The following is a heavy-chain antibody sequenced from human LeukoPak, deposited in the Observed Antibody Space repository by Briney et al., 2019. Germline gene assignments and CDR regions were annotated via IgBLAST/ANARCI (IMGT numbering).Heavy chain of an antibody. CDR3: ARAPRIQLWTYNWFDP. Sequence: SETLSLTCTVSGGSISSGTYYWSWIRQPAGKGLEWIGRIYTSGSTNYNPSLKSRVTISVDTSKNQFSLKLSSVTAADAAVYYCARAPRIQLWTYNWFDPWGQGTLVTVSS. D-gene: IGHD5-18*01. CDR2: IYTSGST. CDR1: GGSISSGTYY. J-gene: IGHJ5*02. V-gene: IGHV4-61*02.